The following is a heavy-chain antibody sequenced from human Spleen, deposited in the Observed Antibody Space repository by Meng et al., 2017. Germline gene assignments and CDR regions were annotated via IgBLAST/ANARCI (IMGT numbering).Heavy chain of an antibody. Sequence: SETLSLTCVVSGGSFSDYYWSWIRQPPGKGLEWIGEINHSGSTYYNPSLKSRVTISLDTSKNQFSLRLSFVTAADTAVYYCARDLVHHGYYFDYWGQGTLVTVSS. CDR1: GGSFSDYY. J-gene: IGHJ4*01. V-gene: IGHV4-34*01. CDR3: ARDLVHHGYYFDY. D-gene: IGHD2-2*01. CDR2: INHSGST.